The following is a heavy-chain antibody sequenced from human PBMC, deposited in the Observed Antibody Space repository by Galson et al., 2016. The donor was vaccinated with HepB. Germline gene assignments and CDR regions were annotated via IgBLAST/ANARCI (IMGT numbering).Heavy chain of an antibody. J-gene: IGHJ4*02. D-gene: IGHD3-22*01. CDR3: AREAYYYDTSAYYAD. Sequence: SVKVSCKASRYTFTGYYIHWVRQAPGQGLEWMGWINPNNGGTNYAQKFQGRVTMTRDTSISTTYMELSRLRSDDTAVYYCAREAYYYDTSAYYADWGQGTLVTVSS. CDR2: INPNNGGT. V-gene: IGHV1-2*02. CDR1: RYTFTGYY.